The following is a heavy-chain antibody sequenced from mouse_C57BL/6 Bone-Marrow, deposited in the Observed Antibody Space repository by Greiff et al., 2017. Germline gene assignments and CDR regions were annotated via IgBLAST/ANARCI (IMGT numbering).Heavy chain of an antibody. CDR1: GYAFSSSW. CDR2: IYPGDGDT. V-gene: IGHV1-82*01. CDR3: ARSGYYFDY. Sequence: VQLQQSGPELVKPGASVKISCKASGYAFSSSWLNWVKQRPGKGLEWIGRIYPGDGDTNYNGKFKGKATLTADKSSSTAYMQLSSLTSEDSAVYFCARSGYYFDYWGQGTTLTVSS. J-gene: IGHJ2*01. D-gene: IGHD4-1*01.